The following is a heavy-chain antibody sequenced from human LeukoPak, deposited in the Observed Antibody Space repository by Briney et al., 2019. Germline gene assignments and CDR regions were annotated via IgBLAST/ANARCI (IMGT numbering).Heavy chain of an antibody. CDR3: ARDMLGRLQLVSRLLSIMDV. D-gene: IGHD5-24*01. V-gene: IGHV1-46*01. Sequence: ASVKVSCKTSGYSFTDYYMHWVRQAPGQGLEWMGIINPSGGSTSYAQKFQGRVTMTRDTSTSTVYMELSSLRSEDTAVYYCARDMLGRLQLVSRLLSIMDVWGQGTTVTVSS. CDR1: GYSFTDYY. J-gene: IGHJ6*02. CDR2: INPSGGST.